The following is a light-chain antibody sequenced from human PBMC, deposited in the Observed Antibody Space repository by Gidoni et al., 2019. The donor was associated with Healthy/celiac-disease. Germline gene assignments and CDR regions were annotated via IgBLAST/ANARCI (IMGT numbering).Light chain of an antibody. CDR1: QSVSSY. CDR2: DAS. J-gene: IGKJ2*01. Sequence: VSTQSPATLSLSPGERATLSGRASQSVSSYLAWYQQKPGQAPRLLIYDASNRATGIPARFSGSGSGTDFTLTISSLEPEDFAVYYCQQRSNWPPYTFGQGTKLEIK. V-gene: IGKV3-11*01. CDR3: QQRSNWPPYT.